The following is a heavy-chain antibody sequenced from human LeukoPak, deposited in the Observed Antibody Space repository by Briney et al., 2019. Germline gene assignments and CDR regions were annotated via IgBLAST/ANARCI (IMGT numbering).Heavy chain of an antibody. CDR2: IKSKTGGGTT. CDR3: TAEGREVGAPLSGPNDY. Sequence: GGSLRLSCAASGFTFSNAWMSWVRQAPGKGLEWVGRIKSKTGGGTTDYAAPVKGRFTISRDDSKNTLYLQMNSLKTEDTAVYYCTAEGREVGAPLSGPNDYWGQGTLVTISS. D-gene: IGHD1-26*01. CDR1: GFTFSNAW. J-gene: IGHJ4*02. V-gene: IGHV3-15*01.